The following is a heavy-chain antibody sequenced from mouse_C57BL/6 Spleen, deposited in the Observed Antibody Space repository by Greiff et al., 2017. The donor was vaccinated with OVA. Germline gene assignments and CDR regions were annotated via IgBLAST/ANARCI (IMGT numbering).Heavy chain of an antibody. CDR3: ARWSNYPTFDY. V-gene: IGHV1-80*01. J-gene: IGHJ2*01. D-gene: IGHD2-5*01. CDR2: IYPGDGDT. Sequence: QVQLKQSGAELVKPGASVKISCKASGYAFSSYWMNWVKQRPGKGLEWIGQIYPGDGDTNYNGKFKGKATLTADKSSSTAYMQLSSLTSEDSAVYFCARWSNYPTFDYWGQGTTLTVSS. CDR1: GYAFSSYW.